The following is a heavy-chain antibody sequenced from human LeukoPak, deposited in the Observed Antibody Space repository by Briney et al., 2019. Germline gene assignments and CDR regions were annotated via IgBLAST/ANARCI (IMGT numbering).Heavy chain of an antibody. CDR1: GYTFTGYY. J-gene: IGHJ4*02. D-gene: IGHD3-3*01. V-gene: IGHV1-2*02. CDR3: AREGVIKSFDY. CDR2: INPNSGDT. Sequence: GASLKVSCKASGYTFTGYYMHWVRQAPGQGLEWMGWINPNSGDTNYAQKFQGRVTMTRDTSISTAYMDLSRLRSDDTAVYYCAREGVIKSFDYWGQGTLVTVSS.